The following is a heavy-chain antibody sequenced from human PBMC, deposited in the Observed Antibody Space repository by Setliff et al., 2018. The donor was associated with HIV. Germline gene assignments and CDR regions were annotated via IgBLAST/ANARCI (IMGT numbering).Heavy chain of an antibody. J-gene: IGHJ4*02. CDR3: ARDPVGYSYGFTYFDY. V-gene: IGHV1-18*01. Sequence: ASVKVSCKASGYTLTSYGISWVRQAPGQGLEWMGWISAYNGNTNYAQKLQGRVTMTTDTSTSTAYMELRSLRSDDTAVYYCARDPVGYSYGFTYFDYWGQGTLVTVSS. D-gene: IGHD5-18*01. CDR2: ISAYNGNT. CDR1: GYTLTSYG.